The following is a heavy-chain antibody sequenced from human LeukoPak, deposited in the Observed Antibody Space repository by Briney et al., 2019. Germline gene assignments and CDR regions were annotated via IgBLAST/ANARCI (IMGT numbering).Heavy chain of an antibody. V-gene: IGHV3-33*01. J-gene: IGHJ6*02. Sequence: GGSLRLSCAASGFTFSSYGMRWVRQAPGKGLEWVAVIWYDGSNKYYADSVKGRFTISRDNSKNTLYLQMNSLRAEDTAVYYCARGGNYYDSSGYYPYYYGMDVWGQGTTVTVSS. D-gene: IGHD3-22*01. CDR2: IWYDGSNK. CDR3: ARGGNYYDSSGYYPYYYGMDV. CDR1: GFTFSSYG.